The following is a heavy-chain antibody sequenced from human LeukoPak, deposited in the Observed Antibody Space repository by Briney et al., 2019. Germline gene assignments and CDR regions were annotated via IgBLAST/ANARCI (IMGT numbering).Heavy chain of an antibody. CDR2: ISSVGSTI. V-gene: IGHV3-48*04. CDR1: GFTFSTYS. Sequence: GGSLRLSCAASGFTFSTYSMNWVRQAPGKGLEWLSYISSVGSTIYYADSVKGRFTISRDNAKNSLYLHMNSLRAEDTALYYCARTACASCTSREFDPWGQGTLVTVSS. J-gene: IGHJ5*02. CDR3: ARTACASCTSREFDP. D-gene: IGHD2-2*01.